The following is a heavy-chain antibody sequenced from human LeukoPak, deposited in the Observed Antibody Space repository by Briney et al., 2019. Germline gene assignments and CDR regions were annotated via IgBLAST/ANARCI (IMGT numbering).Heavy chain of an antibody. Sequence: SETLSLTCTVSGGSISSSSYYWGWIRQPPGKGLVWIGSIYYSGSTYYNPSLKSRVSISVDTSKNQFSLNLNSVTAADTAVYYCARGGAARLHFQNWGQGTLVTVSS. CDR2: IYYSGST. D-gene: IGHD6-6*01. V-gene: IGHV4-39*07. J-gene: IGHJ1*01. CDR3: ARGGAARLHFQN. CDR1: GGSISSSSYY.